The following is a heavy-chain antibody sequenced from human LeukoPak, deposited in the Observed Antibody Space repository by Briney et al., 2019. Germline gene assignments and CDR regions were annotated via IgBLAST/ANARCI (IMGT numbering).Heavy chain of an antibody. D-gene: IGHD3-22*01. V-gene: IGHV4-61*02. CDR2: IYTCGST. CDR1: GGSISSGSYY. Sequence: SETLSLTCTVSGGSISSGSYYWSWIRQPAGKGLEWIGRIYTCGSTNYNPSLKSRVTISVDTSKNQFSLKLSSVTAADTAVYYCARGDYDQTLFQHWGQGTLVTVSS. CDR3: ARGDYDQTLFQH. J-gene: IGHJ1*01.